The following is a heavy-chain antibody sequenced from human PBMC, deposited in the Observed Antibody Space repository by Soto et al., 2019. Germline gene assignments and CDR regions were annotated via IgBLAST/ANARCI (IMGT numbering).Heavy chain of an antibody. V-gene: IGHV1-18*01. CDR2: ISTSNGNT. D-gene: IGHD3-22*01. CDR1: GYTFSNHG. Sequence: QVQLVQSGADVKKPGASVVVSCKTSGYTFSNHGVSWLRQAPGQGLEWMGWISTSNGNTNYAQKLQGRVTMTTDKSTSTAYMELRSLRSDDTAVYFCARDRDYYDCGGYWGQGTLVTVSS. CDR3: ARDRDYYDCGGY. J-gene: IGHJ4*02.